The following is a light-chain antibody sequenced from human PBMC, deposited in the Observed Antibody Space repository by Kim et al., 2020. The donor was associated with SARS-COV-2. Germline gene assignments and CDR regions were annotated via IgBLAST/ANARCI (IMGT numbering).Light chain of an antibody. J-gene: IGLJ2*01. V-gene: IGLV3-19*01. CDR1: SLRFYD. CDR3: GSRDSDNHLGL. Sequence: ALGQTVRITCQGDSLRFYDASWYQQKPGQAPMLIVYDKNNRPSGIPDRFSGSTSGSTASLTITGAQAEDEADYYCGSRDSDNHLGLFGGGTKLTVL. CDR2: DKN.